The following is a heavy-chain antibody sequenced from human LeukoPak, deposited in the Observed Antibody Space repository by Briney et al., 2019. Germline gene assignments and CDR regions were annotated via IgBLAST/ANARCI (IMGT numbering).Heavy chain of an antibody. CDR3: AKAGGQNYYYSYMDV. Sequence: GGSLRLSCAASGFTFTDYNMIWIRQAPGKGLEWISYISSSGETIYYADSVKGRLTISRDNAKNSLFLQMNSLRAEDTAVYLCAKAGGQNYYYSYMDVWGKGTTVTVS. CDR2: ISSSGETI. V-gene: IGHV3-11*01. D-gene: IGHD3-16*01. J-gene: IGHJ6*03. CDR1: GFTFTDYN.